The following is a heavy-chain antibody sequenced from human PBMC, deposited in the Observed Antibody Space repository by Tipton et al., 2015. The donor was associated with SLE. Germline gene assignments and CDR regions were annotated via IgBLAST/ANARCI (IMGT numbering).Heavy chain of an antibody. Sequence: LRLSCAVSGYSISSGYYWGWIRQPPGKGLEWIGSIYHSGSTNYNPSLKSRVTISVDTSKNQFSLKLSSVTAADTAVYYCARVAYDFWSGYSYYFDYWGQGTLVTVSS. V-gene: IGHV4-38-2*01. CDR3: ARVAYDFWSGYSYYFDY. CDR1: GYSISSGYY. CDR2: IYHSGST. D-gene: IGHD3-3*01. J-gene: IGHJ4*02.